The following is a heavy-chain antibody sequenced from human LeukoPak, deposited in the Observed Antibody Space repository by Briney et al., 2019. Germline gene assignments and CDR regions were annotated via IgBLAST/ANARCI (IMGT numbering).Heavy chain of an antibody. D-gene: IGHD2-15*01. V-gene: IGHV4-39*01. CDR1: GGSISSSSYY. Sequence: SETLPLTCTVSGGSISSSSYYWGWIRQSPGKGLEWIGSIYYSGSTYYNPSLKSRVTISVDTSKNQFSLKVSSVTAAETAVYYCARPALGAFDIWGQGTMVTVSS. CDR2: IYYSGST. CDR3: ARPALGAFDI. J-gene: IGHJ3*02.